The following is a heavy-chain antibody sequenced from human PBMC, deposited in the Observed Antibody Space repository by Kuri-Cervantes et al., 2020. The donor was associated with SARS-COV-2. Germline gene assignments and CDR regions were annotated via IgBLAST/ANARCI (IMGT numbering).Heavy chain of an antibody. CDR1: GFTLRGYA. CDR2: ISHDGRKQ. CDR3: ARDGYFDWLFQGDYFDY. Sequence: GGSLRLSCAASGFTLRGYALHWVRQAPGKGLEWVAVISHDGRKQYFADSVKGRFTISRDNSKNTLYLRMNSLRAEDTAVYYCARDGYFDWLFQGDYFDYWGQGTLVTVSS. V-gene: IGHV3-30*14. J-gene: IGHJ4*02. D-gene: IGHD3-9*01.